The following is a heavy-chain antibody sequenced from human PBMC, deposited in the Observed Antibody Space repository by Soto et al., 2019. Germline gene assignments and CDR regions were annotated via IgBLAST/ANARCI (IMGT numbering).Heavy chain of an antibody. CDR2: ISYDGDNK. CDR3: ARDMWLGDSLPYHDYAVDV. J-gene: IGHJ6*02. D-gene: IGHD3-10*01. CDR1: VFAFSDHA. V-gene: IGHV3-30-3*01. Sequence: GGSLRLSCAASVFAFSDHAMHWVRQSPGKGLEWLAIISYDGDNKYYAESVRGRFTISRDNSKNTLYLQMNSLRPEDTAVYYCARDMWLGDSLPYHDYAVDVWGQGTTVTIFS.